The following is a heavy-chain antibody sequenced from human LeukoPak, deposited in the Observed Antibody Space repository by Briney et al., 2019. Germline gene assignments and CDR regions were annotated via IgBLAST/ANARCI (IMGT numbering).Heavy chain of an antibody. D-gene: IGHD2-21*02. CDR2: IYYSGST. V-gene: IGHV4-30-4*01. CDR1: SGSISSGDYY. J-gene: IGHJ4*02. CDR3: ARGPPYIVVVTAIGFFDY. Sequence: SETLSLTCTVSSGSISSGDYYWSWIRQPPGKGLEWIGYIYYSGSTYYNSSLKSRVTISVDTSKNQFSLKLSSVTAADTAVYYCARGPPYIVVVTAIGFFDYWGQGTLVTVSS.